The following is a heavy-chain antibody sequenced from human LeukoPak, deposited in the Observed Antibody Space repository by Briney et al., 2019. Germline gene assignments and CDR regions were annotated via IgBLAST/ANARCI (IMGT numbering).Heavy chain of an antibody. CDR1: GFIFTNYA. Sequence: GGSLRLSCEARGFIFTNYAMTWVRQAPGKGLEWVSSVSRSGDGTHYADSVKGRFTISRDQSKNTVYLQMSSLGAVDSAVYYCAKGPGYSSSPLGYWGQGTLVTVSS. J-gene: IGHJ4*02. D-gene: IGHD6-13*01. V-gene: IGHV3-23*01. CDR2: VSRSGDGT. CDR3: AKGPGYSSSPLGY.